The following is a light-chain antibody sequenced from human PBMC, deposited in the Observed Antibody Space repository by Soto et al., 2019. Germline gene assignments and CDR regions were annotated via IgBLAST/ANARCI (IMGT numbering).Light chain of an antibody. CDR2: KND. V-gene: IGLV1-44*01. CDR3: AAWDDIRNTYV. J-gene: IGLJ1*01. Sequence: QSVLTQPPSASGAPGQRVTISCFGSYSNVGDNTVDWYQHLPGSAPKLLIYKNDQRPSGIPDQFSASKSGTSASLAISGLQSGHEADYYCAAWDDIRNTYVFGTGTKVTVL. CDR1: YSNVGDNT.